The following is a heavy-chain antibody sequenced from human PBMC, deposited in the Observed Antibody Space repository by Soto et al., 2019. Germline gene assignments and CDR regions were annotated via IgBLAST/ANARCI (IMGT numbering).Heavy chain of an antibody. J-gene: IGHJ4*02. CDR1: GGSIRNGDYY. CDR3: VTVNLVGAAYYFDY. D-gene: IGHD1-26*01. V-gene: IGHV4-30-4*01. CDR2: VYYSGTT. Sequence: PSETLSLTGTVPGGSIRNGDYYWGWIRQPPGKGLEWIGYVYYSGTTYSHPSLNSRVSISVDTSENQFSLRLTSVTAADTAVYYCVTVNLVGAAYYFDYWGPGTLVTVSS.